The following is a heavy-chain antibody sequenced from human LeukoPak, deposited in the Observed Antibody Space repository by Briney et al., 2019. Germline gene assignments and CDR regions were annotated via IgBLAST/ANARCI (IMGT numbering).Heavy chain of an antibody. J-gene: IGHJ3*02. Sequence: QTGGSLRLSCAASGFTFSSYAMSWVRQAPGKGLEWVSAISGSGGSTYYADSVKGRFTISRDNSKNTLYLQMNSLRAEDTAVYCCAKDQGGSYVRSAFDIWGQGTMVTVSS. CDR1: GFTFSSYA. V-gene: IGHV3-23*01. CDR2: ISGSGGST. CDR3: AKDQGGSYVRSAFDI. D-gene: IGHD1-26*01.